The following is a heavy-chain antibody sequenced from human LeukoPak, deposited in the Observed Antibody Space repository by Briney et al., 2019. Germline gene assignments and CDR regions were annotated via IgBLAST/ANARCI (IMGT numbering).Heavy chain of an antibody. CDR1: GFTFRSFY. V-gene: IGHV3-7*01. CDR3: AREGAYFDWLFGGRPFYFDY. CDR2: IKEDGRET. J-gene: IGHJ4*02. Sequence: PGGSLRLSCGASGFTFRSFYMTWVRQAPGKGLECVAKIKEDGRETHYAGSVKGRFTISRDNAKNSLYLQMNSLRAEDTAVYYCAREGAYFDWLFGGRPFYFDYWGQGTLVTVSS. D-gene: IGHD3-9*01.